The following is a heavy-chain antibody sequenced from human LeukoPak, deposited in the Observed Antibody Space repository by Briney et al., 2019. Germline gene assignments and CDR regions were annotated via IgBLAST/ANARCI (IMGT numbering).Heavy chain of an antibody. CDR2: ISVGGRIM. Sequence: GGSLRLSCVASGFTFSSYSFNWVRQAPGKGLEWVSYISVGGRIMSYADSVRGRFTISRDDAKNSIYLQMNSLRAEDTAVYYCAKDLGSDYWGQGTLVTVSS. CDR1: GFTFSSYS. CDR3: AKDLGSDY. V-gene: IGHV3-48*01. J-gene: IGHJ4*02. D-gene: IGHD2-15*01.